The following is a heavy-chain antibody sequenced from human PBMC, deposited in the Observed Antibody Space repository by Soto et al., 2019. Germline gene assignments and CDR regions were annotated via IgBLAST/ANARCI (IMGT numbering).Heavy chain of an antibody. CDR2: ISAYNGNT. CDR3: AREMSDYDFWSGYPLGHYYYGMDV. CDR1: GYTFTSYG. V-gene: IGHV1-18*01. J-gene: IGHJ6*02. D-gene: IGHD3-3*01. Sequence: ASVKVSCKASGYTFTSYGISWVRQAPGQGLEWMGWISAYNGNTNYAQKLQGRVTMTTDTSTSTAYMELRSLRSDDTAVYYCAREMSDYDFWSGYPLGHYYYGMDVWGQGTTVTVSS.